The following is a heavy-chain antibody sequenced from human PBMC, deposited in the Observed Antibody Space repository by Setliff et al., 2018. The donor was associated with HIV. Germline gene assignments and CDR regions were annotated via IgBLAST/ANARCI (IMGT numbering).Heavy chain of an antibody. V-gene: IGHV4-31*03. Sequence: SETLSLTCTVSGGSISSGSYYWSWIRQHPGKGLEWIGYITYSGSTYYNPSLMSRVSISPDTSKNQFSLKLTSVTAADTAVYYCARVGSVIQVTLFGMDVWGQGTTVTVSS. CDR3: ARVGSVIQVTLFGMDV. D-gene: IGHD5-18*01. J-gene: IGHJ6*02. CDR2: ITYSGST. CDR1: GGSISSGSYY.